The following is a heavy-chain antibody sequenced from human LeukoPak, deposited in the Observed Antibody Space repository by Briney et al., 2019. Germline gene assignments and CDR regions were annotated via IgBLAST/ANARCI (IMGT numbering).Heavy chain of an antibody. J-gene: IGHJ5*02. CDR1: GYTFTVYY. CDR3: ARDKGYCTNGVCLGSNWFDP. Sequence: SVTVSCTASGYTFTVYYMHWVRQAPGQGLEWMGWINPNSGGTNYAQKFQGRVTMTRDTSISTAYMELSRLRSDDTAVYYCARDKGYCTNGVCLGSNWFDPWGQGTLVTVSS. V-gene: IGHV1-2*02. CDR2: INPNSGGT. D-gene: IGHD2-8*01.